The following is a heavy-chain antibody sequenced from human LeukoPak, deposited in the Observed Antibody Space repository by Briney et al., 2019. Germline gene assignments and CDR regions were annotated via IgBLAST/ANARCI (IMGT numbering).Heavy chain of an antibody. CDR2: IKQDGSEK. D-gene: IGHD3-3*01. CDR3: ARDSRLITLFENYIDV. Sequence: PGGSLRHSCAASGFTFSAYWMNWVRQAPGKGPEWVANIKQDGSEKYYVDSVKGRFTISRDNAKNSLYLQMNTLRGDDTAIYYCARDSRLITLFENYIDVWGKGTTVTVSS. J-gene: IGHJ6*03. CDR1: GFTFSAYW. V-gene: IGHV3-7*01.